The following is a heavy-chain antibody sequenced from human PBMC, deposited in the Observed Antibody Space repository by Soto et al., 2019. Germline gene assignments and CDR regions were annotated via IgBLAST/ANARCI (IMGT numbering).Heavy chain of an antibody. CDR3: GRSRITGTPWSFDR. D-gene: IGHD1-20*01. Sequence: PGESLKISCKTSGYSFTNYWIGWVRQVPGKGLEWMGIIYPGDSDSRYRPSFQGQVTVSADKSFSTAYLQWSSLKASDTAMYYCGRSRITGTPWSFDRWGQGTLGTTSS. J-gene: IGHJ4*02. CDR2: IYPGDSDS. V-gene: IGHV5-51*01. CDR1: GYSFTNYW.